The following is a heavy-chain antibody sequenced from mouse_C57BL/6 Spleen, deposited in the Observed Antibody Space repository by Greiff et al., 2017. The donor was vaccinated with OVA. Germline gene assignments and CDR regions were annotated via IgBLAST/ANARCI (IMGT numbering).Heavy chain of an antibody. J-gene: IGHJ2*01. CDR2: ISSGGSYT. CDR3: ARYDYDVYYFDY. V-gene: IGHV5-6*02. CDR1: GFTFSSYG. D-gene: IGHD2-4*01. Sequence: DVKLVESGGDLVKPGGSLKLSCAASGFTFSSYGMSWVHQTPDKRLEWVATISSGGSYTYYPDSVKGRFTISRDNAKNTLYLQMSSLKSEDTAMYYCARYDYDVYYFDYWGQGTTLTVSS.